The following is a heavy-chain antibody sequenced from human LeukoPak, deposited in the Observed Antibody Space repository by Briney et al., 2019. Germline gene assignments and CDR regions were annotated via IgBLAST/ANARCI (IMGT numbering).Heavy chain of an antibody. J-gene: IGHJ4*02. CDR1: GFTFSDYS. Sequence: GGSLRLSCAASGFTFSDYSMNWVRQAPGKGLEWISYISSSGSTIYYADSVKGRFTISRDNAKNSLYLQMNSLRAEDTAVYYCARSGSHGDYFDYWGQGTLVTVSS. CDR2: ISSSGSTI. V-gene: IGHV3-48*04. CDR3: ARSGSHGDYFDY. D-gene: IGHD1-26*01.